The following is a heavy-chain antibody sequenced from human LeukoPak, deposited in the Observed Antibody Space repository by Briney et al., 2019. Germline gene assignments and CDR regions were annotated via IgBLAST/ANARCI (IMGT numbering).Heavy chain of an antibody. J-gene: IGHJ4*02. Sequence: ASVKVSCKASGYTFTRYYMHWVRQAPGQGLEWMGWINPYSGDTNYAQKFQGRVTMTRDTSISTAYMELSSLKSDDTAVYYCARVAMSGIGSDDFWGQGTLVTASS. CDR1: GYTFTRYY. CDR2: INPYSGDT. V-gene: IGHV1-2*02. D-gene: IGHD1-26*01. CDR3: ARVAMSGIGSDDF.